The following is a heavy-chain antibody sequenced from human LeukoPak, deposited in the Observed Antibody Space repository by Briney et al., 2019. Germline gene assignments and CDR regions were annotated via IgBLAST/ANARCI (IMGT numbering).Heavy chain of an antibody. D-gene: IGHD3-10*01. CDR3: ARVSYGSGFYYYYYMDV. V-gene: IGHV1-2*02. CDR2: INPNSGGT. Sequence: ASVKVSCKASGYTFTGYYMHWVRQAPGQGLEWMGWINPNSGGTNYAQKLQGRVTMTRNTSISTAYMELSSLRSEDTAVYYCARVSYGSGFYYYYYMDVWGKGTTVTISS. J-gene: IGHJ6*03. CDR1: GYTFTGYY.